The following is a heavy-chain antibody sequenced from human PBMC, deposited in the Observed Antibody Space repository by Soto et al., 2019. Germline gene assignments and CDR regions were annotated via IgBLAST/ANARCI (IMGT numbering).Heavy chain of an antibody. CDR1: GGSISSSSYY. V-gene: IGHV4-39*01. CDR3: ARRITMVRGPRSDAFDI. D-gene: IGHD3-10*01. CDR2: IQYSGST. Sequence: QLQLQESGPGLVKPSETLSLTRPVSGGSISSSSYYWGWIREPPGKGLEWIGSIQYSGSTYYHPSLKSRVTISVDKSKNQFTLRLSSVTAADTAVYYCARRITMVRGPRSDAFDIWGQGRMVTVSS. J-gene: IGHJ3*02.